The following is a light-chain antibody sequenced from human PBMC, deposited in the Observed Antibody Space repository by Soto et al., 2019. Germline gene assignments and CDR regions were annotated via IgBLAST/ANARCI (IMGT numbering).Light chain of an antibody. J-gene: IGLJ2*01. CDR3: SSFARSSTLV. CDR1: SSDVGGYNY. Sequence: QSVLTQPASVSASPGQSVSISCTGTSSDVGGYNYVSWYQHYPGKAPKLIIYDVSNRPSGISNRFSGSKSGNTASLTISGLQAEDEADYYCSSFARSSTLVFGGGTQRPS. V-gene: IGLV2-14*03. CDR2: DVS.